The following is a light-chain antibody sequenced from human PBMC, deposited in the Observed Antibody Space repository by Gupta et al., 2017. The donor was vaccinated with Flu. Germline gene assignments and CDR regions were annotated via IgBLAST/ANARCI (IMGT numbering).Light chain of an antibody. CDR3: QQSYTTLPWT. CDR2: DAT. V-gene: IGKV1-39*01. Sequence: DLQMTQSPSSLYASVGDRVTITCRASQSISSYLNWYQQKPGEAPKLLIYDATTLQGGVPSRFSGSGSDTEFILTISSLQPEDFATYYCQQSYTTLPWTFGQGTRVEIK. CDR1: QSISSY. J-gene: IGKJ1*01.